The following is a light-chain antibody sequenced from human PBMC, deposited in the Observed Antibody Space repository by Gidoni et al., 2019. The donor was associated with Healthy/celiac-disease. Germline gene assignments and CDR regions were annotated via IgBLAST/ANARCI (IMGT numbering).Light chain of an antibody. CDR2: LGS. CDR1: QSLLHSNGYNY. CDR3: MQALQTPNT. J-gene: IGKJ2*01. V-gene: IGKV2-28*01. Sequence: DIVMTQSPLSLPVTPGEPASISCRSSQSLLHSNGYNYLDWYLQKPGQSPQLLIYLGSNRASGVPDRFSGSGSGTDFTLKISRVEAEEVGVYYCMQALQTPNTFGQGTKLEIK.